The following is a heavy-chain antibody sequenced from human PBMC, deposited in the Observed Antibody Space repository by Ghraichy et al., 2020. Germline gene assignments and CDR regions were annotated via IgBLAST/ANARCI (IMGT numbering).Heavy chain of an antibody. J-gene: IGHJ3*02. Sequence: ETLSLTCTVSGGSISSSSYYWGWIRQPPGKGLEWIGSIYYSGSTYYNPSLKSRVTISVDTSKNQFSLKLSSVTAADTAVYYCARWAGAFDIWGQGTMVTVSS. D-gene: IGHD4-23*01. CDR2: IYYSGST. CDR1: GGSISSSSYY. CDR3: ARWAGAFDI. V-gene: IGHV4-39*01.